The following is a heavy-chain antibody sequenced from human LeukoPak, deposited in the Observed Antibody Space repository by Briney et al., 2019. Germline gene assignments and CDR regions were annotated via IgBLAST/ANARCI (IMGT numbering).Heavy chain of an antibody. Sequence: GGSLRLSCEASGFSVSNNYMTWVRKAPGKGLEWVSVIHNDGSTYYADSVKGRFIISRDNSKNTLYLQMNSLRAEDTAVYYCARDRPYGGVGDFDYWGQGTVVTVSS. CDR1: GFSVSNNY. CDR3: ARDRPYGGVGDFDY. V-gene: IGHV3-66*01. J-gene: IGHJ4*02. CDR2: IHNDGST. D-gene: IGHD4-23*01.